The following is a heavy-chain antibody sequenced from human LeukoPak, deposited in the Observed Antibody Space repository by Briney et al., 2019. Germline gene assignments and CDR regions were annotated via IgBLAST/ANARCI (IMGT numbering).Heavy chain of an antibody. D-gene: IGHD6-13*01. J-gene: IGHJ4*02. CDR2: IKQDGSEK. Sequence: GGSLRLSYAASGFTVSSHYMSWVRQAPGRGLEWVASIKQDGSEKYYVDSVKGRFTISRDNAKNSVYLQMNSLRAEDTAVYYCARDGPAAGLYFDYWGQGTLVTVSS. CDR3: ARDGPAAGLYFDY. V-gene: IGHV3-7*03. CDR1: GFTVSSHY.